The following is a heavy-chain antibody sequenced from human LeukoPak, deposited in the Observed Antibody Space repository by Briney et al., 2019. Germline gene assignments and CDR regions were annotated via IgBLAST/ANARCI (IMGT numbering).Heavy chain of an antibody. CDR1: EITFSNYA. CDR2: ISGSGGST. CDR3: ASTLVRVKSGPGYYFVQ. D-gene: IGHD4/OR15-4a*01. Sequence: GGSLTLTCATSEITFSNYAMTWARQAPGRGLEWVSAISGSGGSTFYADSVKGRFTISRDNSKNTLYLQMNSLRAEDAAVYYCASTLVRVKSGPGYYFVQWGQEALVTVSS. J-gene: IGHJ4*02. V-gene: IGHV3-23*01.